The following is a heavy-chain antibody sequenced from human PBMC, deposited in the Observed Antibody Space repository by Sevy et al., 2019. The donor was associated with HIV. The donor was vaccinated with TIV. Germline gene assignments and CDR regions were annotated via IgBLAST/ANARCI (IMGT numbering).Heavy chain of an antibody. D-gene: IGHD6-19*01. CDR1: GFTFSNYW. Sequence: GGSLRLSCAASGFTFSNYWISWVRQAPGKGLEWVANIKQDGSEKHYVDSVKGRFTISRDNAKTSLYLQLNSLRAEDTAVYFCARDKPHSSAWFYYFDSWGQGTLVTVSS. CDR2: IKQDGSEK. J-gene: IGHJ4*02. CDR3: ARDKPHSSAWFYYFDS. V-gene: IGHV3-7*01.